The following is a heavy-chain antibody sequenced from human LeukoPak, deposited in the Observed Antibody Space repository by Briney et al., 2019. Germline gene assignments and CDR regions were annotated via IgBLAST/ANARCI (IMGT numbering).Heavy chain of an antibody. Sequence: PGGSLRLSCAASGFTFSSYAMSWVRQAPGKGLDWVSAISGSGGSTYYADSVKGRFTISRDNSKNTLYLQMNSLRAEDTAVYYCAKDLSVSVSSDYWGQGTLVTVSS. V-gene: IGHV3-23*01. CDR1: GFTFSSYA. D-gene: IGHD2-15*01. CDR3: AKDLSVSVSSDY. J-gene: IGHJ4*02. CDR2: ISGSGGST.